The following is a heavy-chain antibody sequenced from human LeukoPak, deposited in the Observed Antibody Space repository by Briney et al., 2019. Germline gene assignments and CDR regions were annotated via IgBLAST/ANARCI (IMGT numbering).Heavy chain of an antibody. CDR1: GGSISRHY. Sequence: SETLSLTCNVSGGSISRHYWTWIRQPPGKGLEWIGNILYSGKTHYNPSLKSRVTISGDTSKNQFSLKRSSATAADTAVYYCARSPDSDRLDYWGQGTLVTVSS. D-gene: IGHD3-22*01. J-gene: IGHJ4*02. V-gene: IGHV4-59*11. CDR2: ILYSGKT. CDR3: ARSPDSDRLDY.